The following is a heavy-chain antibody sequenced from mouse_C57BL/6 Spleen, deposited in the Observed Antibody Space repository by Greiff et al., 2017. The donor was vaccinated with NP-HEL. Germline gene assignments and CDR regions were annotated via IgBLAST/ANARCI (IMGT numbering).Heavy chain of an antibody. J-gene: IGHJ3*01. CDR2: IYPGSGST. D-gene: IGHD1-1*01. Sequence: QVQLQQPGAELVKPGASVKMSCKASGYTFTSYWITWVKQRPGQGLEWIGDIYPGSGSTNYNEKFKSKATLTVDTSSSTAYMQLSSLTSEDSAVYYCARDGYYGSSTWFAYWGQGTLVTVAA. CDR3: ARDGYYGSSTWFAY. CDR1: GYTFTSYW. V-gene: IGHV1-55*01.